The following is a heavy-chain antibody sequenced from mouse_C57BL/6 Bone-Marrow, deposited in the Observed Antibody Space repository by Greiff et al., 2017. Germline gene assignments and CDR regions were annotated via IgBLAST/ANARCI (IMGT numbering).Heavy chain of an antibody. V-gene: IGHV1-82*01. Sequence: QVQLKQSGPELVKPGASVKISCKASGYAFSSSWMNWVKQRPGKGLEWIGRIYPGDGDTNYNGKFKGKATLTADKSSSTAYMQLSSLTSDDSAVYFCARYGKILANWDPYFDVWGTGTTVTVSS. D-gene: IGHD4-1*01. CDR1: GYAFSSSW. CDR3: ARYGKILANWDPYFDV. J-gene: IGHJ1*03. CDR2: IYPGDGDT.